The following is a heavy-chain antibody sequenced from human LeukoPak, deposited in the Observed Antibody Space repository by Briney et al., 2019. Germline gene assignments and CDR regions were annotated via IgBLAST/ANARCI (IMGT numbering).Heavy chain of an antibody. CDR2: IYYSGST. D-gene: IGHD3-10*01. J-gene: IGHJ4*02. CDR3: AGGGRGDIDY. Sequence: SQTLSVTCTVSGGSISSGGYYWSWIRQHPGKGLEWIGYIYYSGSTYYNPSLKSRVTISVDTSKNQFSLKLSSVTAADTAVYYCAGGGRGDIDYWGQGTLVTVSS. V-gene: IGHV4-31*03. CDR1: GGSISSGGYY.